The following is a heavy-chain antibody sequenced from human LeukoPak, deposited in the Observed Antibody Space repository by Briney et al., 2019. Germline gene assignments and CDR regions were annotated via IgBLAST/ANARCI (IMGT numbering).Heavy chain of an antibody. J-gene: IGHJ4*02. CDR1: GFTFSSYP. CDR2: ISGNGGST. Sequence: GGSLRLSCAASGFTFSSYPTHWVRQAPGKGLESVSAISGNGGSTYYANSVKGRFTISRDNSKNTLYLQMGSLRAEDMAVYYCAREGTSGSTDYWGQGTLVTVSS. D-gene: IGHD1/OR15-1a*01. CDR3: AREGTSGSTDY. V-gene: IGHV3-64*01.